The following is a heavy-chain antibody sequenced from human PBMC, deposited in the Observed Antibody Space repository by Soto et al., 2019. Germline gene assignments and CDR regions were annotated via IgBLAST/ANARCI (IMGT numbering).Heavy chain of an antibody. CDR1: GYTFTSYD. J-gene: IGHJ6*02. CDR3: ARRGLGSSCTLRYFFYGMAA. Sequence: QVQLVQSGAEVKKPGASVKVSCKASGYTFTSYDFNWVRQATGQGLEWMGWMNPNSGNTDYAQKFQGRVTMTRNISISTAYMELSSLRSEETAVYYCARRGLGSSCTLRYFFYGMAAWGQGPTVTVSS. CDR2: MNPNSGNT. D-gene: IGHD6-6*01. V-gene: IGHV1-8*01.